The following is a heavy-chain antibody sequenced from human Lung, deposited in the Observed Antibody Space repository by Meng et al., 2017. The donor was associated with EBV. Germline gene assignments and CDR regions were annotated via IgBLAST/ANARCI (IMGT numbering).Heavy chain of an antibody. J-gene: IGHJ2*01. Sequence: VHMVQSGSELKKPWASGKVSCKASGNTFINYAINWVRQAPGQGLEWMGWINTHTGNPTYGQGFTGRFVLSSDTSVSTANLQISSLKAEDTAVYYCARGGPYPDSSGFHWYFDLWGRGTLVTVSS. D-gene: IGHD3-22*01. CDR2: INTHTGNP. CDR3: ARGGPYPDSSGFHWYFDL. V-gene: IGHV7-4-1*02. CDR1: GNTFINYA.